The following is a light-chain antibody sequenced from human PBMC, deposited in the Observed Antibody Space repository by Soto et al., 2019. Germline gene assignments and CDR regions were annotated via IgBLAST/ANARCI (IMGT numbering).Light chain of an antibody. CDR2: EVS. Sequence: QSALTQPPSVSGSPGQSVTISCTGTSSDVGSYNRVSWYQQPPGTAPKLMIYEVSNRPSGVPDRFSGSKSGNTASLTISGLQAEDEADYYCSLYTSSPLFGGGTQLTVL. CDR3: SLYTSSPL. CDR1: SSDVGSYNR. J-gene: IGLJ2*01. V-gene: IGLV2-18*01.